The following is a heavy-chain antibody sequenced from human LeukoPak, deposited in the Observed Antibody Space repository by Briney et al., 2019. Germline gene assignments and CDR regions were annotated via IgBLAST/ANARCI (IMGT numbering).Heavy chain of an antibody. CDR3: ARDEPSGWYMDY. D-gene: IGHD6-19*01. Sequence: SETLSLTCTVSGGSISSYYWSWIRQPAGKGLDWIGRIYTSGSTNYNPSLKSRVTMSVDTSKNQFSLKLSSVTAADTAVYYCARDEPSGWYMDYWGQGTLVTVSS. V-gene: IGHV4-4*07. J-gene: IGHJ4*02. CDR2: IYTSGST. CDR1: GGSISSYY.